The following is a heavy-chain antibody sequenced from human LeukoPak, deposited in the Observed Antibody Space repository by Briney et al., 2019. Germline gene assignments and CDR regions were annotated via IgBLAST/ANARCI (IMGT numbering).Heavy chain of an antibody. CDR1: GYTFTNYY. J-gene: IGHJ6*04. V-gene: IGHV1-46*01. CDR3: ASATLRCSGGSCYEMDV. D-gene: IGHD2-15*01. Sequence: ASVKVSCKASGYTFTNYYIHWVRQAPGQGLECMGIINPSGGSTSYAQKFQGRVTMTRDMSTSTVYMELSSLRSEDTAVYYCASATLRCSGGSCYEMDVWGKGTTVTVSS. CDR2: INPSGGST.